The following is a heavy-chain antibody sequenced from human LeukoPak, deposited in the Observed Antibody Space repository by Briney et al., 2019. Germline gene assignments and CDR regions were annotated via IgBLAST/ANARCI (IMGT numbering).Heavy chain of an antibody. CDR1: GFTFSSYS. J-gene: IGHJ3*02. CDR2: ISSSSYI. CDR3: ARMWGQLLTNAFDI. D-gene: IGHD2-2*01. Sequence: PGGSLRLSCAASGFTFSSYSMNWVRQAPGKGLEWVSSISSSSYIYYADSVKGRFTISRDNAKNSLYLQMNSLRAEDTAVYYCARMWGQLLTNAFDIWGQGTMVTVSS. V-gene: IGHV3-21*01.